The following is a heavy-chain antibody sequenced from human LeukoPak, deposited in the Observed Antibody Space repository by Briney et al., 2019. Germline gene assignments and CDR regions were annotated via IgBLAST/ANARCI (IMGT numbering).Heavy chain of an antibody. D-gene: IGHD2-2*01. Sequence: PSETLSLTCAVYGGSFSGYYWSWIRQPPGKGLEWIGEINHSGSTNYNPSLKSRVTISVDTSKNQFSLKLSSVTAADTAVYYCARLSIGCSSTSCYSTYYMDVWGKGTTVTVSS. V-gene: IGHV4-34*01. CDR3: ARLSIGCSSTSCYSTYYMDV. CDR2: INHSGST. J-gene: IGHJ6*03. CDR1: GGSFSGYY.